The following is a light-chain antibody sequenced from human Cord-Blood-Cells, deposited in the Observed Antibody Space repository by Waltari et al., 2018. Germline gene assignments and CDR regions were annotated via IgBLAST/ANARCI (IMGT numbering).Light chain of an antibody. V-gene: IGLV2-11*01. CDR2: DAS. J-gene: IGLJ3*02. CDR1: SSDVGGYNY. Sequence: QSALTQPRPVSGSPGQSVTISCTGTSSDVGGYNYVYLSQQHPGKAPKLMIYDASKRPSGVPDRFSGSKSGNTASLTISGLQAEDEADYYCCSYAGSYNWVFGGGTKLTVL. CDR3: CSYAGSYNWV.